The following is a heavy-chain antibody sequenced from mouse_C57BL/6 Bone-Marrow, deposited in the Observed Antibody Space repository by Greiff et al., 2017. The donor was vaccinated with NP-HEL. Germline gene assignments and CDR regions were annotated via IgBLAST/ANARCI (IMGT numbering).Heavy chain of an antibody. CDR3: AREWSAQALDY. CDR1: GFTFSDYY. CDR2: INYDGSST. V-gene: IGHV5-16*01. D-gene: IGHD3-2*02. J-gene: IGHJ2*01. Sequence: EVKLMESEGGLVQPGSSMKLSCTASGFTFSDYYMAWVRQVPEKGLEWVANINYDGSSTYYLDSLKSRFIISRDNAKNILYLQMSSLKSEDTATYYCAREWSAQALDYWGQGTTLTVSS.